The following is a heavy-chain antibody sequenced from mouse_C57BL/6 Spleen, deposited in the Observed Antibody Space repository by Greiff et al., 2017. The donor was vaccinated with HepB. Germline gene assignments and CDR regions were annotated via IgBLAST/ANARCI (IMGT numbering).Heavy chain of an antibody. J-gene: IGHJ4*01. V-gene: IGHV3-6*01. CDR1: GYSITSGYY. CDR2: ISYDGSN. CDR3: ARYYGYDLYAMDY. D-gene: IGHD2-2*01. Sequence: ESGPGLVKPSQSLSLTCSVTGYSITSGYYWNWIRQFPGNKLEWMGYISYDGSNNYNPSLKNRISITRDTSKNQFFLKLNSVTTEDTATYYCARYYGYDLYAMDYWGQGTSVTVSS.